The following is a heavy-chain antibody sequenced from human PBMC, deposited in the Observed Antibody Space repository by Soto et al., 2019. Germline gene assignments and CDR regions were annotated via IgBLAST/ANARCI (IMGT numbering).Heavy chain of an antibody. J-gene: IGHJ5*02. CDR2: VYYRGTT. Sequence: PSETLSLTCTVSGGSISTYYWSWIRQPPGKGLEWIGYVYYRGTTNYNPSLKSRVTISVDRSKNQFSLKLNSVTAADTAVYYCARVIAATDTISVWFDPWGQGTLVTVSS. CDR3: ARVIAATDTISVWFDP. CDR1: GGSISTYY. D-gene: IGHD6-13*01. V-gene: IGHV4-59*12.